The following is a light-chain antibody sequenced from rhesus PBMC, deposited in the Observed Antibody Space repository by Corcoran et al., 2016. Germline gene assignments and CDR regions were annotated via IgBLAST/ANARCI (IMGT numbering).Light chain of an antibody. Sequence: DIVMTQTPLSLPVTLGEPASISCRSSQSLLDSEDGNTYLEWYLQKPGQSPQLLIYDVSNRASGVPDRFIGRGSDTDFTLKISRVEAEDVGVYYCMQALEFPWTFGQGTKVEIK. V-gene: IGKV2-104*01. CDR1: QSLLDSEDGNTY. CDR3: MQALEFPWT. J-gene: IGKJ1*01. CDR2: DVS.